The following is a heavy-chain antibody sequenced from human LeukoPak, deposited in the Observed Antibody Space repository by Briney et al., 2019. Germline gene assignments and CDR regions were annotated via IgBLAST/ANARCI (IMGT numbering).Heavy chain of an antibody. CDR3: ARAGSGSSPDYYYYGMDV. CDR1: GFTFSSYS. V-gene: IGHV3-21*01. D-gene: IGHD3-10*01. J-gene: IGHJ6*02. CDR2: ISSSSSYI. Sequence: GGSLRLSCAASGFTFSSYSMNWVRQAPGKGLEWVSSISSSSSYIYYADSVKGRFTISRDNAKNSLYLQMNSLRAEDTAVYYCARAGSGSSPDYYYYGMDVWGQGTTVTVSS.